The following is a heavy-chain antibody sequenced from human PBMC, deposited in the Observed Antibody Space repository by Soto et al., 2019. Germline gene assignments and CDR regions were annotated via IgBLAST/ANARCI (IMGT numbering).Heavy chain of an antibody. D-gene: IGHD1-1*01. V-gene: IGHV4-34*01. CDR1: GGSFSGYY. CDR3: AERAGPRWFDP. CDR2: INHSGST. Sequence: SETLSLTCAVYGGSFSGYYWSWIRQPPGKGLEWIGEINHSGSTNYNPSLKSRVTISVDTSKNQFPLKLSSVTAADTAVYYCAERAGPRWFDPWGQGTLVTVSS. J-gene: IGHJ5*02.